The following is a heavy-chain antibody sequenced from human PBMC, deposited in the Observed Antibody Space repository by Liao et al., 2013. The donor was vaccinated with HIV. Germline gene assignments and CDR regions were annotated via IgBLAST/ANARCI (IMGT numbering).Heavy chain of an antibody. D-gene: IGHD1-14*01. J-gene: IGHJ3*02. Sequence: QVQLQQWGAGLLKPSETLSLTCTVFGGSLRTYYWHWIRQSPERGLEWIADTFYTGTTNYNPSLKSRVSISLDTSKNQFSLGLTSLTAADTAVYYCAGRTWDDVRNAFDTWGQGTQVTVSS. V-gene: IGHV4-59*03. CDR3: AGRTWDDVRNAFDT. CDR1: GGSLRTYY. CDR2: TFYTGTT.